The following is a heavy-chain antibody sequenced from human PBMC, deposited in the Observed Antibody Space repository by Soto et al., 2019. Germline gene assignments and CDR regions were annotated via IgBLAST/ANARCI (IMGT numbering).Heavy chain of an antibody. Sequence: EVQLLESGGGLVQPGGSLRLSCAASGFTFSSYAMSWVRQAPGKGREWVSAISGSGGSTYYADSAKGRVTISRDNTKNTVYLQMNSLRAEDTGVYYCAVGGYCSSTSCYIGYYFDYWGQGTLVTVSS. CDR1: GFTFSSYA. D-gene: IGHD2-2*02. J-gene: IGHJ4*02. CDR2: ISGSGGST. V-gene: IGHV3-23*01. CDR3: AVGGYCSSTSCYIGYYFDY.